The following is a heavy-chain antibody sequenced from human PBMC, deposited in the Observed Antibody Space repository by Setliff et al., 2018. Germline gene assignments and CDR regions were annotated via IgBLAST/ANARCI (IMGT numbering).Heavy chain of an antibody. CDR2: ISSNGGST. V-gene: IGHV3-64*04. CDR3: AKDPRDTYYNFGY. J-gene: IGHJ4*02. Sequence: PGGSLRLSCAASGFTFSSYAMHWVRQAPGKGLEYVSAISSNGGSTYYADSVKGRFTISRDNSKNTLYLQMNSLRAEDTAVYYCAKDPRDTYYNFGYWGQGTLVTVSS. D-gene: IGHD3-3*01. CDR1: GFTFSSYA.